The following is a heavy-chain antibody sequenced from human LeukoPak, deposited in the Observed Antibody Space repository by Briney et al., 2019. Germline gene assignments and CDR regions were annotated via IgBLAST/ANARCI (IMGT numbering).Heavy chain of an antibody. CDR2: ISGSGAST. CDR3: AKDREYSAYDSDY. CDR1: GFTLSTNA. J-gene: IGHJ4*02. D-gene: IGHD5-12*01. V-gene: IGHV3-23*01. Sequence: GGSLRLSCLTSGFTLSTNAMSWVRQAPGKGLEWISGISGSGASTYYADSVKGRFTISRDGSRNTLYLQMNSLRGDDAAVYYCAKDREYSAYDSDYWGQGTLVTVSS.